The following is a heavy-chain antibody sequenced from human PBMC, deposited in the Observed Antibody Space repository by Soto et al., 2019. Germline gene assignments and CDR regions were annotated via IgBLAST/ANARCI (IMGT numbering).Heavy chain of an antibody. V-gene: IGHV1-3*01. CDR2: LNPDTGNT. CDR3: ARDIQSVGPRANDAFDV. CDR1: GFTFSDNL. Sequence: QVPLVQSGAEVKKPGASVNISRTASGFTFSDNLINWVRQVPGQGLEWMGWLNPDTGNTRYSETFQGRVTISRHPSASIAYLELSGLENEDTALYFCARDIQSVGPRANDAFDVWGQGTMITVSS. J-gene: IGHJ3*01. D-gene: IGHD5-18*01.